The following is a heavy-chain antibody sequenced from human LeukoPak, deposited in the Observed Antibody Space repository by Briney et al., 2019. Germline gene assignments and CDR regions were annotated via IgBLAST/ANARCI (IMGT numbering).Heavy chain of an antibody. CDR3: ARNADDSSSYTYFDY. V-gene: IGHV4-59*01. J-gene: IGHJ4*02. Sequence: SETLSLTCTVSGGSITNYYWSWMRQPPGKELEWIGYIFHTGNTNYNPSLRSRVTISVDTSKNQFSLKLSSVTAADTAVYYCARNADDSSSYTYFDYWGQGTLVTVSS. CDR2: IFHTGNT. CDR1: GGSITNYY. D-gene: IGHD3-22*01.